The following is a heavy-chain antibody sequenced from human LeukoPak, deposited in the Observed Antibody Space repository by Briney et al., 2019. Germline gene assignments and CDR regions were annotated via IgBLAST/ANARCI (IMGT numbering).Heavy chain of an antibody. J-gene: IGHJ4*02. D-gene: IGHD5-18*01. Sequence: PSETLSLTCTVSGGSISSSSYYWGWIRQPPGKGLEWIVSIYYSGSTYYNPSLKSRVTISVDTSKNQFSLKLSSVTAADTAVYYCASGAVDTEFHYWGQGTLVTVSS. CDR2: IYYSGST. CDR3: ASGAVDTEFHY. CDR1: GGSISSSSYY. V-gene: IGHV4-39*01.